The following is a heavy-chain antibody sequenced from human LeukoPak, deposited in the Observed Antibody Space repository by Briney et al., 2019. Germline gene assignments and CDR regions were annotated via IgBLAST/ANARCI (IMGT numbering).Heavy chain of an antibody. CDR1: GGSISSSPYW. Sequence: SETLSLTCTVSGGSISSSPYWWSWIRQPPGKGLEWIATIYFSGSTFYHPSLEGRVTISADTSKNQFSLKLASVTAADTAVYYCARRAYRTGFDFWGQGTEVTVSS. D-gene: IGHD3/OR15-3a*01. CDR2: IYFSGST. V-gene: IGHV4-39*01. CDR3: ARRAYRTGFDF. J-gene: IGHJ4*02.